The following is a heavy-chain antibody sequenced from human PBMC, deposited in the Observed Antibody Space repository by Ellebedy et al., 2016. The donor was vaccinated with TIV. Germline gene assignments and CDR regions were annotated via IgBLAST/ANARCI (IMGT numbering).Heavy chain of an antibody. D-gene: IGHD6-19*01. Sequence: SQTLSLTCAISGDSVSRNSPTWNWIMQSPSRGLKGLGRTYYRSKWYYEYAVSVYSRITINPDTSKNQFSLQLNSVTPEDTAVYYCARYNSGWKIFDYWGQGTLVTVSS. CDR2: TYYRSKWYY. V-gene: IGHV6-1*01. CDR1: GDSVSRNSPT. J-gene: IGHJ4*02. CDR3: ARYNSGWKIFDY.